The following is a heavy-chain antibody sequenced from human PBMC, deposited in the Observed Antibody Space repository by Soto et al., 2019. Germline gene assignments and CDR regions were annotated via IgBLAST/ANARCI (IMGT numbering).Heavy chain of an antibody. V-gene: IGHV2-5*02. J-gene: IGHJ6*02. CDR2: IYWDDDK. CDR1: GFSLSTSGVG. CDR3: ANARRLSGYEYYYYYYALDF. D-gene: IGHD5-12*01. Sequence: QITLKESGPTLVKPTQTLTLTCTFSGFSLSTSGVGVGWIRQPPGKALEWLALIYWDDDKRYSPSLKGRLTSTKESSKNQMGLTRTNAEPVDTATYYCANARRLSGYEYYYYYYALDFWGQGTTVTVSS.